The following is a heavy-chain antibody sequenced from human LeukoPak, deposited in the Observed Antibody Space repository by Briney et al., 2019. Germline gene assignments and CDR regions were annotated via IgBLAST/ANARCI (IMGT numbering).Heavy chain of an antibody. D-gene: IGHD2-2*01. CDR3: AKDHTVVAPVGMPKA. J-gene: IGHJ6*02. V-gene: IGHV3-23*01. CDR2: ISGSGGST. CDR1: GFTFSSYA. Sequence: PGGSLRLSCAASGFTFSSYAMSWVRQAPGKGLEWVSAISGSGGSTYYADSVKGRFTISRDNFKNTLYLEMNSLRVEETAAYYCAKDHTVVAPVGMPKAWGQGTTVTVSS.